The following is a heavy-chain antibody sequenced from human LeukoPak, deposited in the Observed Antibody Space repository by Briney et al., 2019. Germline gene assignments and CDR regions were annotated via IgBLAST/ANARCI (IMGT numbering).Heavy chain of an antibody. CDR3: ASNLAVAGTGSDY. J-gene: IGHJ4*02. V-gene: IGHV3-66*01. Sequence: GGSLRLSCAASGFTVSTNYMSWVRQAPGKGLEWVSLVYSGGTTYHADSVKGRFTISRDDSKNTVYLQMNSLRAEDTAVYYCASNLAVAGTGSDYWGQGTLVTVSS. D-gene: IGHD6-19*01. CDR1: GFTVSTNY. CDR2: VYSGGTT.